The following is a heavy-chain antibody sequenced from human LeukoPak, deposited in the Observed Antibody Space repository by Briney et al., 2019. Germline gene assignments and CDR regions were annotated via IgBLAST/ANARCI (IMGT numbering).Heavy chain of an antibody. V-gene: IGHV3-11*04. J-gene: IGHJ6*03. D-gene: IGHD2-2*03. CDR3: ARDVARGGDCSSTSCYRGYYYYYYMDV. CDR1: GFTFSDYY. Sequence: GGSLRLSCAASGFTFSDYYMSWIRQAPGKGLEWVSYISSSGSTIYYADSVKGRFTISRDNSKNTLYLQMNSLRAEDTAVYYCARDVARGGDCSSTSCYRGYYYYYYMDVWGKGTTVTVSS. CDR2: ISSSGSTI.